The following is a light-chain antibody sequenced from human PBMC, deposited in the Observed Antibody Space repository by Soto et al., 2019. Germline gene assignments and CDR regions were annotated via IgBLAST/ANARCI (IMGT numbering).Light chain of an antibody. Sequence: DIQMTQSPSTLSASVGDGVTITCRASQSISSWLAWYQQKPGKAPKLLIYKASSLESGVPSRFSGSGSGTEFTLTLSSLQPDDFATYYCQQYNTYWTFGQGTKVEIK. V-gene: IGKV1-5*03. CDR1: QSISSW. CDR3: QQYNTYWT. CDR2: KAS. J-gene: IGKJ1*01.